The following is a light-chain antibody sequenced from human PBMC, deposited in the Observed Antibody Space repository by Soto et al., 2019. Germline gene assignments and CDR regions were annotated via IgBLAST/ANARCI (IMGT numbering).Light chain of an antibody. CDR3: QQRQYWPPIT. J-gene: IGKJ5*01. V-gene: IGKV3-11*01. CDR1: QSVSND. Sequence: EIVMTQSPATVSVSPGERATLSCRASQSVSNDLAWYQQKPGQAPRLLIYDASNRATGIPARFSGSGSGTDFTLTISSLEPEDFAIYYCQQRQYWPPITFGQGTRLEIK. CDR2: DAS.